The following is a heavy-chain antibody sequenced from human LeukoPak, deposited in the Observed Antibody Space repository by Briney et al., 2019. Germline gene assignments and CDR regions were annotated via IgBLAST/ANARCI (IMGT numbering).Heavy chain of an antibody. CDR2: IYSGGST. J-gene: IGHJ4*02. CDR3: AREYSNYGDYGLYFDY. D-gene: IGHD4-17*01. V-gene: IGHV3-66*01. CDR1: GFTVSSNY. Sequence: TGGSLRLSCAASGFTVSSNYMSWVRQAPGKGLEWVSVIYSGGSTYYADSVKGRFTIYRDNSKNTLYLQMNSLRAEDTAVYYCAREYSNYGDYGLYFDYWGQGTLVTVSS.